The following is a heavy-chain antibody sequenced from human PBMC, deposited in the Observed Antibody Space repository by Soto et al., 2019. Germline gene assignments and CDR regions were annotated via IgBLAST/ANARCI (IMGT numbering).Heavy chain of an antibody. V-gene: IGHV3-7*03. CDR3: ARWASGDWYLGI. D-gene: IGHD2-21*02. J-gene: IGHJ4*01. Sequence: EVQLLESGGGFVQPGGSLRLSCAASGFALSGYWMTWVRQAPVKGLEWVASINPDGTLKYYVDSVKGRFTISRDNSDNSLFLQMIILRVEDTGVYYCARWASGDWYLGIWGHGTLVTVSS. CDR2: INPDGTLK. CDR1: GFALSGYW.